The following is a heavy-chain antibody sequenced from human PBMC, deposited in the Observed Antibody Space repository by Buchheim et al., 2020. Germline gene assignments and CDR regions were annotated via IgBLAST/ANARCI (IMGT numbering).Heavy chain of an antibody. Sequence: VQLVESGGGLVKPGGSLRLSCVASGFTFSYYWMHWVRQAPGKGLVWVSHIHGDGRSTTYADSVKGRFTISRDNAKNSLYLQMNSLRDEDTAVYYCARRDSSRGMDVWGQGTT. CDR3: ARRDSSRGMDV. D-gene: IGHD3-22*01. CDR1: GFTFSYYW. V-gene: IGHV3-74*02. CDR2: IHGDGRST. J-gene: IGHJ6*02.